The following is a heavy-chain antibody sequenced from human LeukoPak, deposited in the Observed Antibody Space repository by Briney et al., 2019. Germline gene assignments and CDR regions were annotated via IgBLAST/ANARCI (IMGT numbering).Heavy chain of an antibody. D-gene: IGHD3-9*01. CDR3: ARSPLRQGLNYYYMDV. Sequence: ASVKVSCKASGYTFSGYYLHWVRQAPGQGLEWMGWIDPNSGGTNYAQKFQGRITMTRDTSINTDYIELSRLRSDDTAVYYCARSPLRQGLNYYYMDVWGKGTTVTVSS. V-gene: IGHV1-2*02. J-gene: IGHJ6*03. CDR2: IDPNSGGT. CDR1: GYTFSGYY.